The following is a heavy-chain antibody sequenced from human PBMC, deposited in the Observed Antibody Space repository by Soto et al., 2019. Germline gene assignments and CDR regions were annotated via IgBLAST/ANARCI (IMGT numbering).Heavy chain of an antibody. CDR1: GFTFSSYA. J-gene: IGHJ5*02. V-gene: IGHV3-23*01. CDR3: AKDWSPCSGGSCYSFWNWFDP. Sequence: GGSLRLSCAASGFTFSSYAMSWVRQAPGKGLEWVSAISGSGGSTYYADSVKGQFTISRDNSKNTLYLQMNSLRAEDTAVYYCAKDWSPCSGGSCYSFWNWFDPWGQGTLVTVSS. CDR2: ISGSGGST. D-gene: IGHD2-15*01.